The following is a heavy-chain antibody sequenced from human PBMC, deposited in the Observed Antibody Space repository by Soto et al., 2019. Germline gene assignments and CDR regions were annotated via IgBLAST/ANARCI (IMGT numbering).Heavy chain of an antibody. J-gene: IGHJ5*02. CDR1: GYTFISYY. CDR2: INPMGGST. D-gene: IGHD6-13*01. V-gene: IGHV1-46*01. CDR3: ARDLAAADR. Sequence: QEQLVQSGAEVKEPGASVKASCKASGYTFISYYIHWVRQAPGQGLEWMAIINPMGGSTNYAQEFQGRVTLTSDTSTSTVNIDLRGLRFEGTALFYCARDLAAADRGGQRTLVTVSS.